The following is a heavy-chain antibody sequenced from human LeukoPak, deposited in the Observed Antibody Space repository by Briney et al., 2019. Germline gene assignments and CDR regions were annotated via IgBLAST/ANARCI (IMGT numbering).Heavy chain of an antibody. CDR2: IFYSGST. Sequence: SETLSLTCTVSRYSIDSSYNWGWIRQPPGKGLEWIGNIFYSGSTYYSPSLKSRVTISLDTSKNQFSLKLSSVTAADTAVYYCARDRDPRGPSYYYMDVWGKGTTVTVSS. CDR1: RYSIDSSYN. CDR3: ARDRDPRGPSYYYMDV. V-gene: IGHV4-38-2*02. J-gene: IGHJ6*03. D-gene: IGHD1-26*01.